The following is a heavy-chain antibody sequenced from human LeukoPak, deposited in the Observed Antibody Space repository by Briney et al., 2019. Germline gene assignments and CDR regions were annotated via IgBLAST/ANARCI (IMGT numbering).Heavy chain of an antibody. CDR3: AKQRRQWLVHSIDY. D-gene: IGHD6-19*01. Sequence: GGALRLSCAASGLTFSSYARSGVGQARGKGGEGVASISGSDSSTHYADSVKGRFTVSRDNSKNTLYLQMNSLRAEDTALYYCAKQRRQWLVHSIDYWGQGTLVTVSS. CDR2: ISGSDSST. V-gene: IGHV3-23*01. J-gene: IGHJ4*02. CDR1: GLTFSSYA.